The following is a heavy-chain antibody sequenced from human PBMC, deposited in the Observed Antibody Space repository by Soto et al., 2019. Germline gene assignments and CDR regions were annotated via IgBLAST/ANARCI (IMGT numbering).Heavy chain of an antibody. D-gene: IGHD2-2*01. CDR3: AKDGHCSSTSCYDHYYYGMDV. CDR2: ISYDGSNK. J-gene: IGHJ6*02. Sequence: GGSLRLSCAAPGSTFSSYGMHWVRQAPGKGLEWVAVISYDGSNKYYADSVKGRFTISRDNSKNTLYLQMNSLRAEDTAVYYCAKDGHCSSTSCYDHYYYGMDVWGQGTTVTVSS. CDR1: GSTFSSYG. V-gene: IGHV3-30*18.